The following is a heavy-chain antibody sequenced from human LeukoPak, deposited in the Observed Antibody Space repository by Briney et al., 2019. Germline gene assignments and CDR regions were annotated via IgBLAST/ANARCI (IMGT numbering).Heavy chain of an antibody. J-gene: IGHJ4*02. CDR2: INSDGSST. V-gene: IGHV3-74*01. D-gene: IGHD1-26*01. CDR1: GFTFSSYW. CDR3: ASPSLVGDLLMRY. Sequence: GGSLRLSCAASGFTFSSYWMHWVRQAPGKGLVWVSRINSDGSSTSYADSVKGRFTISRDNAKNTLYLQMNSLRAEDTAVYYCASPSLVGDLLMRYWGQGTLATVSS.